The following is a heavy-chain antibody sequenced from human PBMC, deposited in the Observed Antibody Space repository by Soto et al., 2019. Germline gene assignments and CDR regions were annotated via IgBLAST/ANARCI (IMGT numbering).Heavy chain of an antibody. V-gene: IGHV3-7*03. J-gene: IGHJ4*02. CDR1: GFSFRCYW. CDR2: IKQDGSEK. D-gene: IGHD6-13*01. CDR3: ARSGYSSSLDF. Sequence: GGSLRLSCTVSGFSFRCYWMSWVRQAPGQGLKWVANIKQDGSEKYYVDSLKGRFTISRDNATNSLYLQMNSLRAEDTAIYYRARSGYSSSLDFWGQGTLVTVSS.